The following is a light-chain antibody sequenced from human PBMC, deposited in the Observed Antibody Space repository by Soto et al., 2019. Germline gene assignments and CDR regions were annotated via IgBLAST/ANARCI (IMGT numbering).Light chain of an antibody. CDR2: EVS. V-gene: IGLV2-14*03. CDR3: TSYTSTISHVL. CDR1: SSDVGGYNY. Sequence: QPVLTQPASVSGSPGQSITISCTGTSSDVGGYNYVSWYQQHPGKAPKLIISEVSNRPSGVSTRFSGSKSGNTASLTISGLQAEDEADYYCTSYTSTISHVLFGGGTKVTVL. J-gene: IGLJ2*01.